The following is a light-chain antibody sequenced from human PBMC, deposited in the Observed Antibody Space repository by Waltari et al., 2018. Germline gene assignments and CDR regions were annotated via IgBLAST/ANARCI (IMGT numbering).Light chain of an antibody. Sequence: SYELTQPPSVSVSPGQTASITCSGDKLGDKYTCWYQQKPGQSPVLVIYQDTKRPSGIPERFSGYNSGNTATLTISGTQAMDEADYYCQAWDSSTAHFGPGTKVTVL. CDR3: QAWDSSTAH. J-gene: IGLJ1*01. CDR1: KLGDKY. V-gene: IGLV3-1*01. CDR2: QDT.